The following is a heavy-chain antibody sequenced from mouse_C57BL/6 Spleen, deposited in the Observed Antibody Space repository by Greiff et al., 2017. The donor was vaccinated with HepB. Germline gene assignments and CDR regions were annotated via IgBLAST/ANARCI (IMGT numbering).Heavy chain of an antibody. CDR2: ISDGGSYT. J-gene: IGHJ1*03. D-gene: IGHD1-1*01. Sequence: EVQVVESGGGLVKPGGSLKLSCAASGFTFSSYAMSWVRQTPEKRLEWVATISDGGSYTYYPDNVKGRFTISRDNAKNNLYLQMSHLKSEDTAMYYCARDPFITTVVANWYFDVWGTGTTVTVSS. V-gene: IGHV5-4*01. CDR3: ARDPFITTVVANWYFDV. CDR1: GFTFSSYA.